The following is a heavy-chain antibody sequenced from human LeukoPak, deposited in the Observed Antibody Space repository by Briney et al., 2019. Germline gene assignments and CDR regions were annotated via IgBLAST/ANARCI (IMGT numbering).Heavy chain of an antibody. Sequence: GESLKISCKGSGYTFTNYWIGWVRQMPGKGLEWMGIIYPGDSDTRYSPSFQGQVTISADKSISTAYLQWSSLKASDTAMYYCARQGGEWLRFFDYWGQGTLVTVSS. D-gene: IGHD5-12*01. CDR2: IYPGDSDT. CDR1: GYTFTNYW. V-gene: IGHV5-51*01. J-gene: IGHJ4*02. CDR3: ARQGGEWLRFFDY.